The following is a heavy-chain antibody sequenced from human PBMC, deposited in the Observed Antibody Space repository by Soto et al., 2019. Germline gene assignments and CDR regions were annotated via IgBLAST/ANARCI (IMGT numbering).Heavy chain of an antibody. CDR3: ARVFDTYYFDS. J-gene: IGHJ4*02. CDR1: GFTFSDYY. CDR2: ISSSGSTI. V-gene: IGHV3-11*01. Sequence: GGSLRLSCAASGFTFSDYYMGWIRQAPGKGLEWVSYISSSGSTIYYADSVKGRSTISRDNAKNSLYLQMNSLRAEDTAVYYCARVFDTYYFDSWGQGNMVSVSS. D-gene: IGHD3-9*01.